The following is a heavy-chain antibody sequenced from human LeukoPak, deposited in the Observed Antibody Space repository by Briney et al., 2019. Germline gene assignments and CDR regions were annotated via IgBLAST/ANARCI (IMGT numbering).Heavy chain of an antibody. CDR2: IYTSGST. V-gene: IGHV4-4*07. J-gene: IGHJ4*02. CDR1: GGSISSYY. Sequence: SETLSLTCTVSGGSISSYYWSWIRQPAGKGLEWIGRIYTSGSTYYNASLKGRVTIYIDTSKNQFSLKLSSVAAADTAVYYCARRNNVAPAVDFWGQGTLVTVSS. CDR3: ARRNNVAPAVDF. D-gene: IGHD2-2*01.